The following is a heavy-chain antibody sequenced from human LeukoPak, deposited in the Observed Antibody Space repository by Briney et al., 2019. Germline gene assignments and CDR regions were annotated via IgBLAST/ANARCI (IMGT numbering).Heavy chain of an antibody. J-gene: IGHJ4*02. V-gene: IGHV5-51*01. D-gene: IGHD5-18*01. CDR2: IYPGDSDT. CDR3: ARPRGYNYGTYFDY. CDR1: EYSFASYW. Sequence: GESLKISCKGSEYSFASYWIAWVRQMPGKGLEWMGIIYPGDSDTRYSPSFQGQVTISADKSMSTAYLQWSSLKASDTAMYYCARPRGYNYGTYFDYWGQGTLITVSS.